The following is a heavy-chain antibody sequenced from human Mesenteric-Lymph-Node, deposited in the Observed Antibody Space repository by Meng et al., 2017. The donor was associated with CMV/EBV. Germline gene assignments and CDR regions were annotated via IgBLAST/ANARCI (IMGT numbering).Heavy chain of an antibody. V-gene: IGHV3-9*02. J-gene: IGHJ6*02. D-gene: IGHD3-3*01. Sequence: SLKISCVASGFTPHDYSMHWLRHVPGKGLEWVSGISWNSDVVRYADSVKGRFTISRDNAENSLYLQMNSLRAEDTAVYYCARGLTIFGVVPSCMDVWGQGTTVTVSS. CDR2: ISWNSDVV. CDR3: ARGLTIFGVVPSCMDV. CDR1: GFTPHDYS.